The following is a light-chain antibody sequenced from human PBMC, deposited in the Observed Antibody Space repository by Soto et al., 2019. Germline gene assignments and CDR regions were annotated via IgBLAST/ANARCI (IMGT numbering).Light chain of an antibody. Sequence: EIVLTQPPGTLSLSPGERATLSCRASQSVSSTNLAWYQQKPGQAPRLVIYGASIRAAGIPDRFSGSGSGTDFTLTISKLEPQDFVVYYCQQYGSSPLTFGGGTKV. J-gene: IGKJ4*01. V-gene: IGKV3-20*01. CDR2: GAS. CDR1: QSVSSTN. CDR3: QQYGSSPLT.